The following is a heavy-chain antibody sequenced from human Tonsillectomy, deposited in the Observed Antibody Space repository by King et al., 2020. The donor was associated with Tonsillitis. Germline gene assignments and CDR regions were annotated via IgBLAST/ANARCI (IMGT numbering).Heavy chain of an antibody. CDR2: IHYRGTT. CDR1: GGSMSAYY. V-gene: IGHV4-59*01. D-gene: IGHD3-10*01. CDR3: AGDYGSGTYYKRPLTY. J-gene: IGHJ4*02. Sequence: LQLQESGPGLVKPSETLSLTCTVSGGSMSAYYWSWIRQPPGKPLEWIGYIHYRGTTKYNASLKGRVTLSADTSAHQFSLKLTSVTAAATAVYYCAGDYGSGTYYKRPLTYWGQGTLVTVSS.